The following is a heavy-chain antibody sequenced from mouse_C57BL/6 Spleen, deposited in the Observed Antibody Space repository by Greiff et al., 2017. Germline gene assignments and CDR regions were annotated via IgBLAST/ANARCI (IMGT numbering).Heavy chain of an antibody. J-gene: IGHJ2*01. D-gene: IGHD1-1*01. V-gene: IGHV1-54*01. Sequence: QVQLQQSGAELVRPGPSVKVSCKASGYAFTNYLIEWVQQRPGQGLEWIGVLNPGSGGTNYNEKFKGKATLTADKSSSTAYMQLSSRTSEDSAVYFCARSHYYGSSPWYYFDYGGQGTTLTVSS. CDR1: GYAFTNYL. CDR3: ARSHYYGSSPWYYFDY. CDR2: LNPGSGGT.